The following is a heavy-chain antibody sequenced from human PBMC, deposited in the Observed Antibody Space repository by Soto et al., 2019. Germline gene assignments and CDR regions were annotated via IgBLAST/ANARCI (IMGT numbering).Heavy chain of an antibody. D-gene: IGHD3-9*01. CDR1: GFTFSNYA. Sequence: SLRLSCAASGFTFSNYALNWVRHAPGKGLEWVSGISGGGGGTHYTDSVKGRFTTSRDNSKNTVFLQMNSLRAEDTAVYFCTKGSHYDILTAYNAFDFWRPGTLVPVSS. J-gene: IGHJ4*02. CDR3: TKGSHYDILTAYNAFDF. V-gene: IGHV3-23*01. CDR2: ISGGGGGT.